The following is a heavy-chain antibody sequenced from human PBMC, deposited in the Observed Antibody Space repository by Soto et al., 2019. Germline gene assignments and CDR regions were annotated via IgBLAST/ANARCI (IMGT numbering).Heavy chain of an antibody. Sequence: QVQLVQSGTEVKKPGASVKVSCKASGYTFTSYAISWVRQAPGQGLEWMGWINPYNGNTNYAQKLQGRVTMTTDTPPSTASMELRSLRSDDTAVYYCARDTAMALPDAWGQGTLVTVSS. CDR3: ARDTAMALPDA. J-gene: IGHJ4*02. D-gene: IGHD5-18*01. CDR1: GYTFTSYA. V-gene: IGHV1-18*01. CDR2: INPYNGNT.